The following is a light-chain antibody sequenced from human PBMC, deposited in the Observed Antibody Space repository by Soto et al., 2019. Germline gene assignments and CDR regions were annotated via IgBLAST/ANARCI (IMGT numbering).Light chain of an antibody. CDR3: QQYRDWPLT. CDR1: QSVYNN. J-gene: IGKJ4*01. Sequence: EIGMTQSPATLSVSPGERATLSCRASQSVYNNLAWYQQNPGQAPRLLIYSTSTRATGIPARFSGSGSGTEFTLTISSLQSEDFAVYYCQQYRDWPLTFGGGTKVEIK. CDR2: STS. V-gene: IGKV3-15*01.